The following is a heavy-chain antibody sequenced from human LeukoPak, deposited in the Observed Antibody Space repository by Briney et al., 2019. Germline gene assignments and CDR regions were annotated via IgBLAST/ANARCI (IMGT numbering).Heavy chain of an antibody. V-gene: IGHV1-18*01. Sequence: ASVKVSCKASGYTFTSYGISWVRQAPGQGLAWVGWISAYNGNTNYAQKLQGRVTMTTDTYTSTAYMELRSMRSDDTAVYYCARDAPKVGIAYGMDVWGQGTTVTVSS. CDR1: GYTFTSYG. CDR3: ARDAPKVGIAYGMDV. J-gene: IGHJ6*02. CDR2: ISAYNGNT. D-gene: IGHD1-26*01.